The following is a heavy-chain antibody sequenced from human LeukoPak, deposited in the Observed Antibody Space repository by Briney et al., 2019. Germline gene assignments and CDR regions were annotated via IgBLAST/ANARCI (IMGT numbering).Heavy chain of an antibody. J-gene: IGHJ4*02. CDR3: ARAVSRVVPAD. CDR2: INPNSGGT. CDR1: GHTFTGYY. D-gene: IGHD2-2*01. V-gene: IGHV1-2*02. Sequence: ASVKVACKASGHTFTGYYMHWVGQAPGQGLEWMGWINPNSGGTNYAQKFQGRVTMTRDTSISTAYMELSRLRSDDTAVYYCARAVSRVVPADWGQGTLVTVSS.